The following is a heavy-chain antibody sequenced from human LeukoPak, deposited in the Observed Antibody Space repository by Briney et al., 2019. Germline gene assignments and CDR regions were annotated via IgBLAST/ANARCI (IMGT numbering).Heavy chain of an antibody. CDR2: FYYSGST. CDR1: GGSISSYY. V-gene: IGHV4-59*01. CDR3: ARDKSDFWSCYPEYFDY. D-gene: IGHD3-3*01. Sequence: SETLSLTCTVSGGSISSYYWSWIRQPPGRGREGIGYFYYSGSTNYNPSLKSRVTISVDTSKNQFSLKLSSVTAADTAVYYCARDKSDFWSCYPEYFDYWGQGTLVTVSS. J-gene: IGHJ4*02.